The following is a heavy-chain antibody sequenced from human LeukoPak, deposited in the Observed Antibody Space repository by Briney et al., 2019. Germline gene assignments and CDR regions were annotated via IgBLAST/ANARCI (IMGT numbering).Heavy chain of an antibody. Sequence: SETLSLTCTVSGGSISSSSYYWGWIRQPPGKGLEWIGSIYYSGSTYYNPSLKSRVAISVDTSKNQFSLKLSSVTAADTAVYYCARHDVVVVAALDYWGQGTLVTVSS. D-gene: IGHD2-15*01. J-gene: IGHJ4*02. V-gene: IGHV4-39*01. CDR1: GGSISSSSYY. CDR3: ARHDVVVVAALDY. CDR2: IYYSGST.